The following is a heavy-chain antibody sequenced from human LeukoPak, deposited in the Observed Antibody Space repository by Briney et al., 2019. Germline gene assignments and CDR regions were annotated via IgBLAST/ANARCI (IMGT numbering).Heavy chain of an antibody. CDR3: ARDSAASDYYYGMDV. CDR1: GFTVSNNY. J-gene: IGHJ6*02. Sequence: GGPLRLSCAASGFTVSNNYMNWVRQAPGKGLEWVSVIYGGGSTNYADSVKGRFTISRDNSKNTLYLQMNSLRAEDTAVYYCARDSAASDYYYGMDVWGQGTTVTVSS. CDR2: IYGGGST. V-gene: IGHV3-53*01. D-gene: IGHD6-25*01.